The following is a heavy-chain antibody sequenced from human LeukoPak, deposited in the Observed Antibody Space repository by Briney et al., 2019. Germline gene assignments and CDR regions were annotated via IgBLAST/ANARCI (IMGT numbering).Heavy chain of an antibody. CDR1: GYTFTSYY. J-gene: IGHJ6*03. Sequence: ASVKVSCKASGYTFTSYYMHWVRQAPGQGLEWMGWMNPNSGNTGYAQKFQGRVTMTRNTSISTAYMELSSLRSEDTAVYYCARGLYYGSGTLPHEFYYYYMDVWGKGTTVTISS. CDR3: ARGLYYGSGTLPHEFYYYYMDV. D-gene: IGHD3-10*01. CDR2: MNPNSGNT. V-gene: IGHV1-8*02.